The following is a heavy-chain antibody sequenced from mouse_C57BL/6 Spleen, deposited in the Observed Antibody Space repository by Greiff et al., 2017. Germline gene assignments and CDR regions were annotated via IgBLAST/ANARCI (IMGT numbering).Heavy chain of an antibody. Sequence: VQLQQSGTVLVKPGASVKMSCKASGYTFTDYYMNWVKQSHGKSLEWIGVINPYNGGTSYNQKFKGKATLTVDKSSSTAYMELNSLTSEDSAVYYWARVDSCGSRTHFDYWGQGTTLTVSS. J-gene: IGHJ2*01. V-gene: IGHV1-19*01. CDR3: ARVDSCGSRTHFDY. CDR1: GYTFTDYY. D-gene: IGHD1-1*01. CDR2: INPYNGGT.